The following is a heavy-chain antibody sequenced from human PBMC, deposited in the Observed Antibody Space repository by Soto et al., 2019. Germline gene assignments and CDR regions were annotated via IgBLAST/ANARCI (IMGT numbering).Heavy chain of an antibody. D-gene: IGHD3-10*01. V-gene: IGHV4-34*01. CDR3: ARIRARFSRSAFDI. J-gene: IGHJ3*02. Sequence: QVQLQQWGAGLLKPSETLSLTCAVYAGSFTTYYWSWIRQPPGKGLEWIGEINSSGSTNYNPSLKSRPTISVDTSKTQFSLRLTSVTAADTAVYYCARIRARFSRSAFDIWGQGTMVTVSS. CDR1: AGSFTTYY. CDR2: INSSGST.